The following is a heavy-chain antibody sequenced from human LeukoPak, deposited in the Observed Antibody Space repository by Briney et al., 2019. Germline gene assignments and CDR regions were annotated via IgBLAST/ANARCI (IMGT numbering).Heavy chain of an antibody. CDR3: AREYDSSGYLFDP. CDR2: ISSSSYI. V-gene: IGHV3-21*01. D-gene: IGHD3-22*01. CDR1: GFTFSSYS. Sequence: GSLRLSCAASGFTFSSYSMNWVRQAPGKGLEWVSSISSSSYIYYADSVKGRFTISRDNAKNSLYLQMNSLRAEDTAVYYCAREYDSSGYLFDPWGQGTLVTVSS. J-gene: IGHJ5*02.